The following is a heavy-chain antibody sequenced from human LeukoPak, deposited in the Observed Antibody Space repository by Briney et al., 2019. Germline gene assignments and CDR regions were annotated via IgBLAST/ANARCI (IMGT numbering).Heavy chain of an antibody. J-gene: IGHJ4*02. CDR1: GYTFTGYY. CDR2: INPNSGGT. D-gene: IGHD6-19*01. CDR3: ARGTGYSSGWYRDY. V-gene: IGHV1-2*02. Sequence: ASVTVSCKASGYTFTGYYMHWVRQAPGQGLEWMGLINPNSGGTNYAQKFQGRVTMTRDTSISTAYMELSRLRSDDTAVYYCARGTGYSSGWYRDYWGQGTLVTVSS.